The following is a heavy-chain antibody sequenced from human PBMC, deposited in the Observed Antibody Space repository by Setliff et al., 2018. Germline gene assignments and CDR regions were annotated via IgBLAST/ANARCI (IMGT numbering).Heavy chain of an antibody. Sequence: GASVKVSCKASGGTFSSYAISWVRQAPGQGLEWMGGIIPIFGTANYAQKFQGRVTITTDESTSTAYMELSSLRSEDTAVYYCARDKGYYGSGSYDYWGQGTLVTVSS. CDR2: IIPIFGTA. V-gene: IGHV1-69*05. J-gene: IGHJ4*02. CDR1: GGTFSSYA. D-gene: IGHD3-10*01. CDR3: ARDKGYYGSGSYDY.